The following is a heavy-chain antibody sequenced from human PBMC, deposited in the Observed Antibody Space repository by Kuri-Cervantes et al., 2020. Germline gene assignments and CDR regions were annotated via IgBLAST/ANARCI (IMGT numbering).Heavy chain of an antibody. Sequence: GGSRRLSCAASGFTFSSYAMHWVRQAPGKVLEYVSSISSNGGSTYYANSVKGRFTISRDNSKNTLYLQMGSLRAEDMAVYYCARAGRLLWFGELGAFDIWGQGTMVTVSS. CDR2: ISSNGGST. V-gene: IGHV3-64*01. CDR3: ARAGRLLWFGELGAFDI. CDR1: GFTFSSYA. D-gene: IGHD3-10*01. J-gene: IGHJ3*02.